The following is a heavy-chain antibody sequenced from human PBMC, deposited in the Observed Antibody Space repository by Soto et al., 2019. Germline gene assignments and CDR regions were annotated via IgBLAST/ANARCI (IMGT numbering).Heavy chain of an antibody. CDR2: IYYDGST. J-gene: IGHJ5*02. V-gene: IGHV4-39*07. D-gene: IGHD2-15*01. Sequence: SETLSLTCTVSGASISSNTYYWAWIRRPPGKGLEWIGGIYYDGSTNYNPSPKSRVTISVDTSKNQISLQVRSATAADAAVYYCARDLKEYCSDGKCNWFDPWGQGTLVTVSS. CDR1: GASISSNTYY. CDR3: ARDLKEYCSDGKCNWFDP.